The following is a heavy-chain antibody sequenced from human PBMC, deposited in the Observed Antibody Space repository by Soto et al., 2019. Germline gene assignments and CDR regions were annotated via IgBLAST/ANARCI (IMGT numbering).Heavy chain of an antibody. CDR3: ARGDVDTAMVSIDY. Sequence: GASVKASSKESGYTFTSYSLRWAGQATGQGLEWMGWISAYNGNTNYAQKLQGRVTMTTDTSTSTAYMELRSLRSDDTAVYYCARGDVDTAMVSIDYWGQGTLVTVSS. V-gene: IGHV1-18*01. CDR1: GYTFTSYS. CDR2: ISAYNGNT. D-gene: IGHD5-18*01. J-gene: IGHJ4*02.